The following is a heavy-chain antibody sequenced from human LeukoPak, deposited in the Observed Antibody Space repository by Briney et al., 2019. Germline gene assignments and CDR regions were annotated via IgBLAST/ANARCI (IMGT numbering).Heavy chain of an antibody. CDR1: GFTVSSNH. J-gene: IGHJ4*02. CDR3: AAGQTLWNYFDF. D-gene: IGHD5-18*01. Sequence: PGGSLRLSCAASGFTVSSNHMIWVRRAPGKGPEWVSVLYTGGSTYYADSVKGRFTISRDNSKNTLYLQMNSLRPEDTAVYHCAAGQTLWNYFDFWGQGTLVAVSS. CDR2: LYTGGST. V-gene: IGHV3-66*02.